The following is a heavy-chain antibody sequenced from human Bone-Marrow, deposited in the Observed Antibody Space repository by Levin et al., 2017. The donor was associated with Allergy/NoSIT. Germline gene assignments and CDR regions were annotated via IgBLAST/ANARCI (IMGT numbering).Heavy chain of an antibody. V-gene: IGHV3-7*01. CDR3: ARDYYRDFDY. J-gene: IGHJ4*02. Sequence: GGSLRLSCAASGFTFSTSWMSWVRQTPGKGLQWLANIKQDGSEQYYLDSVKGRFTISRDNAKNSLYLQMNSLRAEDTAMYYCARDYYRDFDYWGQGALVTVSS. CDR2: IKQDGSEQ. D-gene: IGHD3-22*01. CDR1: GFTFSTSW.